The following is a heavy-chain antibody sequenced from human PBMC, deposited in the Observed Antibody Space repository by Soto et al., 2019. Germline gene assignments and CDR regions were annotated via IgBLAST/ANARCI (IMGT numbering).Heavy chain of an antibody. CDR3: AGHGGNSSMDY. Sequence: QVQLVESGGGVVQPGRSLRLSCAASGFNFGIYALHWVRQPPGKGLEWVAVISYDGSSKYYADSVKGRFTVSRDNSKNTLFLQMNRLRAEDTGVYYCAGHGGNSSMDYWGQGTLVTVSS. CDR1: GFNFGIYA. J-gene: IGHJ4*02. V-gene: IGHV3-30*03. CDR2: ISYDGSSK. D-gene: IGHD2-21*02.